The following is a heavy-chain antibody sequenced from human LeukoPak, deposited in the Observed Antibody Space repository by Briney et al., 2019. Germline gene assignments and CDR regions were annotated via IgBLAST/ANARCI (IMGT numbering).Heavy chain of an antibody. CDR2: ISWNSGSI. V-gene: IGHV3-9*01. CDR1: GFTFDDYA. Sequence: PGGSLRLSCAASGFTFDDYAIHWVRQAPGKGLEWVSGISWNSGSIGYADSVKGRFTISRDNAKNSLYLQMNSLRAEDTALYYCAKAIVLNYYFDYWGQGTLVTVSS. CDR3: AKAIVLNYYFDY. J-gene: IGHJ4*02. D-gene: IGHD2-15*01.